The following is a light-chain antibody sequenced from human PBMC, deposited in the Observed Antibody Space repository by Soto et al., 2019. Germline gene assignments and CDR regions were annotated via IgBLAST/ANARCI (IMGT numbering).Light chain of an antibody. CDR2: RNK. J-gene: IGLJ1*01. CDR3: AAWDDSLSGQV. V-gene: IGLV1-47*01. Sequence: QSVLTQPPSASGTPGQRVTISCSGSSSNIGSNYVYWYQQLPGTAPKLLVYRNKQRPSGVPDRFSGSKSGTSASLAISGLRSEDGADYYCAAWDDSLSGQVFGTGTKVTVL. CDR1: SSNIGSNY.